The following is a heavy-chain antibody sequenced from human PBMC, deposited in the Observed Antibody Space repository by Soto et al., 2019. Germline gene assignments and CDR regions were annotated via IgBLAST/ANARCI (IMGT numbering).Heavy chain of an antibody. CDR3: ARAPKVSGSSQTRPDF. CDR1: SGSFSGYY. J-gene: IGHJ4*02. V-gene: IGHV4-34*01. D-gene: IGHD6-6*01. Sequence: LTCSIYSGSFSGYYWSWIRQPPGKGLEWIGEISQSGNTNYSPSLKSRVSISIDTSKKQFSLNLASVSAADTAVYYCARAPKVSGSSQTRPDFWGQGTLVTVSS. CDR2: ISQSGNT.